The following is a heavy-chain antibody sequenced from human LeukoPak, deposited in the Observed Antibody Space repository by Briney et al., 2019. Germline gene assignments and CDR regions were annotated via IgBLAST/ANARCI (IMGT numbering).Heavy chain of an antibody. D-gene: IGHD3-10*01. CDR3: ARGIYGSGSYGYWYFDL. CDR1: GFTLSSYD. V-gene: IGHV3-13*01. J-gene: IGHJ2*01. CDR2: IGTAGDT. Sequence: GGSLRLSCAASGFTLSSYDMHWVRQATGKGLEWVSAIGTAGDTYYPGSVKGRFTISRENAKNSLYLQMNSLRAGDTAVYYCARGIYGSGSYGYWYFDLWGRGTLVTVSS.